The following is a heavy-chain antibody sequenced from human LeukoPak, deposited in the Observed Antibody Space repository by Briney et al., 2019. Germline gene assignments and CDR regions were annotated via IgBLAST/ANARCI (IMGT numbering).Heavy chain of an antibody. CDR2: ISSSGSTI. D-gene: IGHD3-22*01. V-gene: IGHV3-48*04. Sequence: PGGSLRLSCAASGFTFSSYGMSSVRQAPGKGLEWVSYISSSGSTIYYEDSVRGRFTISRDNAKNSLYLQMNSLRAEDTAVYYCARERTDYYDSSGYFDYWGQGALVTVSS. CDR1: GFTFSSYG. CDR3: ARERTDYYDSSGYFDY. J-gene: IGHJ4*02.